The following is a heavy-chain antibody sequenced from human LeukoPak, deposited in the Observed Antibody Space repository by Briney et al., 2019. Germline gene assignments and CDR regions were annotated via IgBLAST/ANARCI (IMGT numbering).Heavy chain of an antibody. V-gene: IGHV1-46*01. CDR3: ARVSGGNPYFDY. CDR2: INPSGGST. D-gene: IGHD4-23*01. CDR1: GYTFTSYY. Sequence: ASVKVSCKASGYTFTSYYMHWVRQAPGQGLEWMGIINPSGGSTSYAQKLQGRVTMTTDTSTSTAYMELRSLRSDDTAVYYCARVSGGNPYFDYWGQGTLVTVSS. J-gene: IGHJ4*02.